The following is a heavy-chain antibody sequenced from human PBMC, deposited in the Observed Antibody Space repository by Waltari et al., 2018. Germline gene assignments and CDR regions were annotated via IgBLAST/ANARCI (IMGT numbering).Heavy chain of an antibody. D-gene: IGHD6-19*01. CDR2: TRNKAHSYTT. V-gene: IGHV3-72*01. Sequence: EVQLVESGGGLVQPGGSLRLSCAGSGFTFSDQYMAWVRQAPGKGVWWVGRTRNKAHSYTTEYAASVKGRFTISRDDSKNSMYLQMNSLNTEDTAVYYCATLSSGWSWGQGTLVTVSS. J-gene: IGHJ5*02. CDR3: ATLSSGWS. CDR1: GFTFSDQY.